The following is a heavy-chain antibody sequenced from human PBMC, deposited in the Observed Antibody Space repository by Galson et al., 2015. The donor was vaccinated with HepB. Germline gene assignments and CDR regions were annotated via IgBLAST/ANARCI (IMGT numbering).Heavy chain of an antibody. Sequence: LSLTCTVSGGSISSKNSYWGWIRQPPGKGLEWIGSIYYSGTTYFNPSLKSRVTISVDTSRNQFSLKLRSVTAADTAVYYCARHSGPGIAPAGTTDFDYWGQGTLVAVSS. V-gene: IGHV4-39*01. CDR1: GGSISSKNSY. D-gene: IGHD6-13*01. J-gene: IGHJ4*02. CDR3: ARHSGPGIAPAGTTDFDY. CDR2: IYYSGTT.